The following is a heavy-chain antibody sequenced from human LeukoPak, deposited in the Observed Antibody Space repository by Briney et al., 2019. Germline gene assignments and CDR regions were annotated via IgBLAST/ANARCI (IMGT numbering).Heavy chain of an antibody. D-gene: IGHD3-10*01. Sequence: PGGSLRLSCAASGFTFSSYAMHWVRQAPGKGLEWVALISYDGSNKYYADSVKGRFTISRDNSKNTLYLQMNSLRAEDTAVYYCAKDRVGSLLWFGEYYMDVWGKGTTVTISS. CDR3: AKDRVGSLLWFGEYYMDV. CDR1: GFTFSSYA. J-gene: IGHJ6*03. V-gene: IGHV3-30*04. CDR2: ISYDGSNK.